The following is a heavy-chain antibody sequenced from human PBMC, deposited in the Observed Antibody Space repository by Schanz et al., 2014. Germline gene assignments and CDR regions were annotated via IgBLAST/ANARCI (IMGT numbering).Heavy chain of an antibody. J-gene: IGHJ5*02. CDR3: GRHPHYYGSGSGFDP. Sequence: QLQLQESGPGLVKPSETLSLTCTVSGGSISSSSYFWGWIRQPPGKGLEWIGSIYNSGSTYYNPSHKGRATTSGDTSKTRSPRKLSSVTAADTAVYYCGRHPHYYGSGSGFDPWGQGTLVTVSS. D-gene: IGHD3-10*01. CDR2: IYNSGST. CDR1: GGSISSSSYF. V-gene: IGHV4-39*01.